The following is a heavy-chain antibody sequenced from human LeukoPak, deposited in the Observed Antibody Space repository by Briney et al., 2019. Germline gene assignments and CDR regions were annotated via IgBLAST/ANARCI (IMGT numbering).Heavy chain of an antibody. CDR3: ARVGDSGYDFFDY. D-gene: IGHD5-12*01. CDR1: GFTFSSYW. J-gene: IGHJ4*02. Sequence: GGSLRLSCAASGFTFSSYWMSWVRQAPGKGLEWVANIKQDGSEKYYVDSVKGRFTISRDNAKNSLYLQMNSLRAEDTAVYYCARVGDSGYDFFDYWGQGTLVTVSS. CDR2: IKQDGSEK. V-gene: IGHV3-7*03.